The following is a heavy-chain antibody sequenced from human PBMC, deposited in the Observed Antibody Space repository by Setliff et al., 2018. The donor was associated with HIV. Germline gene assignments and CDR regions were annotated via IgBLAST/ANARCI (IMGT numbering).Heavy chain of an antibody. Sequence: SETLSLTCTVSGDSIRNDYWTWIRQPPEKGLEWIASISYSGDTNYNPSLKSRVTISVDTSKNQFSLKLSSVTAADTAVYYCARLCLRCKGLIYDYMDVWGKGTTVTVSS. CDR2: ISYSGDT. V-gene: IGHV4-59*12. CDR3: ARLCLRCKGLIYDYMDV. CDR1: GDSIRNDY. J-gene: IGHJ6*03. D-gene: IGHD4-17*01.